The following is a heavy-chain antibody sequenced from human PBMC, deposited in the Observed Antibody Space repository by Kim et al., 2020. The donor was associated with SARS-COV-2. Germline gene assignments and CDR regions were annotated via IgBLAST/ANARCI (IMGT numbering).Heavy chain of an antibody. J-gene: IGHJ4*02. V-gene: IGHV1-69*01. CDR3: ASKAGGGSPTEIDY. D-gene: IGHD2-15*01. Sequence: AQKFQGRVTITADESTSTAYMELSSLRSEDTAVYYCASKAGGGSPTEIDYWGQGTLVTVSS.